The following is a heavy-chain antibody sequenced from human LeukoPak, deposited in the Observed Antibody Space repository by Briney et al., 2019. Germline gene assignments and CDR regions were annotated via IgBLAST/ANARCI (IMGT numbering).Heavy chain of an antibody. CDR3: ARGSYCSSTSCLSGYYGMDV. D-gene: IGHD2-2*01. V-gene: IGHV3-64*01. CDR2: ISSNGGST. Sequence: GGSLRLSCAASGFTFSSYAMHWVRQAPGNGLEYVSAISSNGGSTYYANSVKGRFTISRDNSKTTLYLQMGSLRAEDMAVYYCARGSYCSSTSCLSGYYGMDVWGQGTTVTVSS. CDR1: GFTFSSYA. J-gene: IGHJ6*02.